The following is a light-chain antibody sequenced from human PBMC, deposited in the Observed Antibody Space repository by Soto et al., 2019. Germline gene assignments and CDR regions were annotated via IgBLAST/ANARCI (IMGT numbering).Light chain of an antibody. CDR2: DVS. CDR3: QQRSDWPLT. V-gene: IGKV3-11*01. CDR1: QSVTSY. Sequence: EMVLAQAPATLSLSPGERATLSCRASQSVTSYLAWYQQKPGQAPRLLIYDVSNRASGIPARFSGSGSETDFTLTISSLEPEDFAVYYCQQRSDWPLTFGQRRRPAI. J-gene: IGKJ5*01.